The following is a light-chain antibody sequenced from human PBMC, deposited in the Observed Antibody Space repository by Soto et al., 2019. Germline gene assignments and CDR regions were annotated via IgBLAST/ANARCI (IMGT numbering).Light chain of an antibody. V-gene: IGKV1-39*01. CDR3: QQSYSTPLT. CDR2: AVS. Sequence: DIQMTQSPSSLSASVGDRVTITCRASESVKTYLNWYQQKPGKAPKALIYAVSSLQSGVPSRFNASGSGTDFTLTVSDLQPEDFATYYCQQSYSTPLTFGGGTTLEI. CDR1: ESVKTY. J-gene: IGKJ4*01.